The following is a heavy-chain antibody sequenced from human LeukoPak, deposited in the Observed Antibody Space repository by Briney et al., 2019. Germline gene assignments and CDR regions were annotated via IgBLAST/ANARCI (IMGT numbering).Heavy chain of an antibody. D-gene: IGHD5-24*01. V-gene: IGHV3-23*01. J-gene: IGHJ6*02. CDR3: AKRVATNYYYYYGMDV. CDR2: ISGSGGST. CDR1: GFTFSSYA. Sequence: PGGSLRLSCAASGFTFSSYAMSWVRQAPGKGLEWVSAISGSGGSTYYADSVKGRFTISRDNSKNTLYLQMNSLRAEDMAVYYCAKRVATNYYYYYGMDVWGQGTTVTVSS.